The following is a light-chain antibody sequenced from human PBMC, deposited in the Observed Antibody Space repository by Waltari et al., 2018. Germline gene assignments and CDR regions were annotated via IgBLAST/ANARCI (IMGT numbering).Light chain of an antibody. CDR2: ANR. V-gene: IGLV1-40*01. CDR3: QSYDSSLRRV. J-gene: IGLJ3*02. Sequence: QSALTQPPSVSGAPGQRVTISCTGSGSNIGAGYDVHWYQQLPGTAPKLLIYANRNRPSGVPGRFSGSKAGTSASLAITALQAEDEADYYCQSYDSSLRRVFGGGTKLTVL. CDR1: GSNIGAGYD.